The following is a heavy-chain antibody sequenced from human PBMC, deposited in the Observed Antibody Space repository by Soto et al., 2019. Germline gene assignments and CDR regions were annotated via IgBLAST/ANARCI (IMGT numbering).Heavy chain of an antibody. CDR1: GFPFTTYG. CDR2: ISYDGSNT. V-gene: IGHV3-30*03. CDR3: VGGQYYFDY. D-gene: IGHD3-10*01. J-gene: IGHJ4*02. Sequence: QVQLVESGGGVVQPGKSLRLSCAASGFPFTTYGMHWVREGPAKGLEWVAVISYDGSNTYYADSVKGRFTISRDNSKNTLYLQMNILRPEDTALYYCVGGQYYFDYRGQGTLVTVSS.